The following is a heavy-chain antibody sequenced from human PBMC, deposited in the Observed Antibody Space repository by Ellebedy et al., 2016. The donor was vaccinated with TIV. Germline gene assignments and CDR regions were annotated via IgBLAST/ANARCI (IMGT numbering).Heavy chain of an antibody. CDR2: INGDGTTS. CDR1: DFDFSISW. V-gene: IGHV3-74*01. D-gene: IGHD1-26*01. CDR3: VKDIVSYIDSYYFDS. Sequence: GESLKISCKVSDFDFSISWMHWVRQVPGEGLEWVSRINGDGTTSEYADSVKGRFTISRDNAKNSLYLHMNSLRPEDTALYYCVKDIVSYIDSYYFDSWGQGTLVTVSS. J-gene: IGHJ4*02.